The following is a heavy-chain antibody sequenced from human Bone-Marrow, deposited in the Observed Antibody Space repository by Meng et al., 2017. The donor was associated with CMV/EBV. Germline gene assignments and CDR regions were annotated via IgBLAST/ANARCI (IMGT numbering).Heavy chain of an antibody. CDR2: IKQDGSEK. CDR3: ARDVGYCSGGSCYAYLR. CDR1: GFTFSSYW. J-gene: IGHJ4*02. Sequence: GGSLRLSCAASGFTFSSYWMSWVRQAPGKGLEWVANIKQDGSEKYYVDSVKGRFTISRDNAKNSLYLQMNSLRAEDTAVYYCARDVGYCSGGSCYAYLRWGQGTLVTVSS. D-gene: IGHD2-15*01. V-gene: IGHV3-7*03.